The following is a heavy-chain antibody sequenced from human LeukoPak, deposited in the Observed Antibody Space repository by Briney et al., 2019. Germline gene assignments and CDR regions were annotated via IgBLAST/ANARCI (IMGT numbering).Heavy chain of an antibody. CDR3: AKDNDSSGYYYGLALDY. V-gene: IGHV3-30*18. J-gene: IGHJ4*02. CDR2: ISYDGSKK. Sequence: GGSLRLPCAASGFTFSSHGMHWVRQAPGKGLEWVAVISYDGSKKYYADSVKGRFTISRDNPKSTLYLKMNSLRAEDTAVYYCAKDNDSSGYYYGLALDYWGQGTLVTVSS. D-gene: IGHD3-22*01. CDR1: GFTFSSHG.